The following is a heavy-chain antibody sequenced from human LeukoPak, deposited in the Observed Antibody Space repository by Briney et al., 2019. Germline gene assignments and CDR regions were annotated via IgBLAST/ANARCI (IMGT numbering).Heavy chain of an antibody. J-gene: IGHJ4*02. CDR3: AKAGVYGGVIGGLRETFFDY. CDR1: GFTFSSYA. V-gene: IGHV3-23*01. CDR2: ISGSGGST. D-gene: IGHD4-23*01. Sequence: GGSLRLSCAASGFTFSSYAMSWVRQAPGKGLEWVSAISGSGGSTYYADSVKGRFTISRDNSKNTLYLKMNSLRAEDTAVYYCAKAGVYGGVIGGLRETFFDYWGQGTLVTVSS.